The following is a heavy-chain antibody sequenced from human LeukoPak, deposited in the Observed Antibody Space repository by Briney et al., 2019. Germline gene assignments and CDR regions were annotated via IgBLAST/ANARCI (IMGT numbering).Heavy chain of an antibody. Sequence: GGSLRLSCAASGFTFSSSWMSWVRQAPGKGLDWVANIKQDGSEKYYVDSVKGRFTISRDNAKNSLYLQMNSLRAEDTAVYYCASASPYYYGIDVWGQGTTVTVSS. CDR3: ASASPYYYGIDV. V-gene: IGHV3-7*01. J-gene: IGHJ6*02. CDR1: GFTFSSSW. CDR2: IKQDGSEK.